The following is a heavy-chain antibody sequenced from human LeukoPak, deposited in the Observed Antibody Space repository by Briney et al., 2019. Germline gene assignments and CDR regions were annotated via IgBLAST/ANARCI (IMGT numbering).Heavy chain of an antibody. V-gene: IGHV3-48*03. D-gene: IGHD5-24*01. J-gene: IGHJ4*02. CDR3: ARGGRWLQLVDY. Sequence: GGSLRLSCAASGFTFSSYEMNWVRQAPGKGLEWVSYISSSGSTIYYADSVKGRFTISRDNAKNSLYLQMNSLGAEDTAVYYCARGGRWLQLVDYWGQGTLVTVSS. CDR2: ISSSGSTI. CDR1: GFTFSSYE.